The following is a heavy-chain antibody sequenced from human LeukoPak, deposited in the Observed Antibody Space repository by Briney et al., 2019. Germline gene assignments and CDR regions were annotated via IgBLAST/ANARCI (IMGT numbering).Heavy chain of an antibody. CDR3: ARDRAYYYDSSGYLDAFDI. D-gene: IGHD3-22*01. V-gene: IGHV3-48*03. Sequence: PGGSLRLSCAASGFTFSSYEMNWVRQAPGKGLEWVSYISSSGSTIYYADSVKGRFTISRDNAKNSLYLQMNSLRAEDTAAYYCARDRAYYYDSSGYLDAFDIWGQGTMVTVSS. J-gene: IGHJ3*02. CDR1: GFTFSSYE. CDR2: ISSSGSTI.